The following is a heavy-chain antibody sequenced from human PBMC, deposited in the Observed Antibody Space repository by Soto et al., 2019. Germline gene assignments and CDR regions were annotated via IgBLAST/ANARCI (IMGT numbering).Heavy chain of an antibody. V-gene: IGHV3-23*01. CDR2: IRGDGGQT. Sequence: GGSLRLSCTASGFTFTSYGMGWVRQAPGKGLQWVSTIRGDGGQTHYTDSVKGRFFISRDNSKNTVYLQMDSLRAEDTAMYFCARDVGLDSDDFFAYWGQGTQVTSPQ. J-gene: IGHJ4*02. D-gene: IGHD3-9*01. CDR1: GFTFTSYG. CDR3: ARDVGLDSDDFFAY.